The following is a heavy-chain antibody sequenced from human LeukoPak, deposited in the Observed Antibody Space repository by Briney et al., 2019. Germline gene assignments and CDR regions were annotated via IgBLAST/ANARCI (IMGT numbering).Heavy chain of an antibody. CDR2: ISYDGSNK. CDR1: GFTFSSYG. CDR3: AKDRGIAVAGTLRAFDI. D-gene: IGHD6-19*01. J-gene: IGHJ3*02. Sequence: QSGGSLRLSCAASGFTFSSYGMHWVRQAPGKGLEWVAVISYDGSNKYFADSVKGRFTISRDNSKNTLYLQMNSLRAEDTAVYYCAKDRGIAVAGTLRAFDIWGQGTMVTVYS. V-gene: IGHV3-30*18.